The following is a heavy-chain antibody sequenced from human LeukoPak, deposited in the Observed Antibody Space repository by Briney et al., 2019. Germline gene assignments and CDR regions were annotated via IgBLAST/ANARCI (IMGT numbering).Heavy chain of an antibody. D-gene: IGHD3-22*01. V-gene: IGHV3-30*02. Sequence: PGGSLRLSCEVSGFTFSNYWMMWVRQAPGKGLEWVAFIRYDGSNKYYADSVKGRFTISRDNSKNTLYLQMNSLRAEDTAVYYCAKVMYYYDSSGYYYSDVAFDIWGQGTMVTVSS. CDR2: IRYDGSNK. CDR1: GFTFSNYW. CDR3: AKVMYYYDSSGYYYSDVAFDI. J-gene: IGHJ3*02.